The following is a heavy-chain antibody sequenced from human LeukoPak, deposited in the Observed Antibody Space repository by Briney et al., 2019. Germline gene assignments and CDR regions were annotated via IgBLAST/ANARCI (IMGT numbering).Heavy chain of an antibody. Sequence: PSETLSLTWAVYGGTFSGYYWSWIRQPPGKGLEWIGEINHSGSTNYNPSLKSRVTISVDTSKNQFSLKLSSVTAADTAVYYCARLSRGYCSSTSCFPRHPKYYYYGMDVWGQGTTVTVSS. CDR2: INHSGST. CDR1: GGTFSGYY. V-gene: IGHV4-34*01. D-gene: IGHD2-2*01. J-gene: IGHJ6*02. CDR3: ARLSRGYCSSTSCFPRHPKYYYYGMDV.